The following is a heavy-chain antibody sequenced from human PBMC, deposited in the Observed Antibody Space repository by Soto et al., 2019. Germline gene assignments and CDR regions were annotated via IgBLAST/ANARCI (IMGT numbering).Heavy chain of an antibody. CDR2: IIPIFGTA. V-gene: IGHV1-69*12. CDR3: ARHEPGVGVVTGQYDFDY. Sequence: QVQLVQSGAEVKKPGSSVKVSCKASGGTFSSYAIRWVRQAPGQGLEWMGGIIPIFGTANYAQKFQGRVTITADESTSTAYMELSSLRSEVTAVYYCARHEPGVGVVTGQYDFDYWGQRTMVTVSS. D-gene: IGHD3-22*01. J-gene: IGHJ4*02. CDR1: GGTFSSYA.